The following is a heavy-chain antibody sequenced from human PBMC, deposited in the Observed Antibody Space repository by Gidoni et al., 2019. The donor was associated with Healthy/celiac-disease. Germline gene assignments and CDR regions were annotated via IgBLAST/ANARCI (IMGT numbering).Heavy chain of an antibody. Sequence: QVHLVESGGGVVQPGRSLRLSCAASGFTFSSYGMHWVRQAPGKGLEWVAVISYDGSKKYYADSVKGRFTISRDNSKNTLYLQMSSLRAEDTAVYSCAKDPHYYDSSGDAFDIWGHGTMVTVSS. CDR3: AKDPHYYDSSGDAFDI. J-gene: IGHJ3*02. D-gene: IGHD3-22*01. CDR1: GFTFSSYG. V-gene: IGHV3-30*18. CDR2: ISYDGSKK.